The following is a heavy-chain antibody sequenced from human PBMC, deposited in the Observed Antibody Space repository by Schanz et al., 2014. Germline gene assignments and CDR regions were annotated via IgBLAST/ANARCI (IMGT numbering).Heavy chain of an antibody. CDR3: ARAGYCTSVSCSLFVSDY. D-gene: IGHD2-2*03. J-gene: IGHJ4*02. V-gene: IGHV3-23*04. Sequence: EVQLVESGGGLVQPGGSLRLSCTASGLTFTSAWMSWVRQAPGKGLEWVSALSEGGGGTHYADSVRGRFTISRDSAENSLYLQMNSLRAEDTAVYYCARAGYCTSVSCSLFVSDYWGQGTLVTVSS. CDR1: GLTFTSAW. CDR2: LSEGGGGT.